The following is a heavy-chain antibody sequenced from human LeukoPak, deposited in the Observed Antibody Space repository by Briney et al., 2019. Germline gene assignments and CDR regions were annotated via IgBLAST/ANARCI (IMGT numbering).Heavy chain of an antibody. D-gene: IGHD6-6*01. CDR3: AKAHLSSASTDYMTV. V-gene: IGHV3-30*18. Sequence: GRSLRLSCAASGFTFNSYGMHWVRQVPGKGLEWVAIISYDGTNKYYADSVKGRFTISRDSSKNTLYLQMNSLRPEDTAVYYCAKAHLSSASTDYMTVWGKGTTVTISS. CDR1: GFTFNSYG. CDR2: ISYDGTNK. J-gene: IGHJ6*03.